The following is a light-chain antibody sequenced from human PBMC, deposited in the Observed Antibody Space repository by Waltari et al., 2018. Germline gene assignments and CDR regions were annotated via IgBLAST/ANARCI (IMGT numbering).Light chain of an antibody. CDR3: QQYFTTPPT. J-gene: IGKJ1*01. CDR1: QRILNSSNNKNY. Sequence: DIVMTQSLDSLTVSLGERATINCKSGQRILNSSNNKNYLAWYQQKPGQPPKLLIYWASTREPGVPDRFSGSGSGTDFTLTISSLQTEDVAAYYCQQYFTTPPTFGQGTKVEI. CDR2: WAS. V-gene: IGKV4-1*01.